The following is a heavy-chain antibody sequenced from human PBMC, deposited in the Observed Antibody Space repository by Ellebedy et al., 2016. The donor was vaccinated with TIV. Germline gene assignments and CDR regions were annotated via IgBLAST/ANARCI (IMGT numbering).Heavy chain of an antibody. CDR3: VRYVAASDI. CDR2: INKDGSEK. Sequence: PGGSLRLFCAGSGFTFSSYWMIWVRQAPGKGLEWVANINKDGSEKYYVDSVKGRFTISRDNAKKSLYLQMNRLRAEDTAVYYCVRYVAASDIWGQGTKVTVSS. J-gene: IGHJ3*02. CDR1: GFTFSSYW. D-gene: IGHD3-16*01. V-gene: IGHV3-7*03.